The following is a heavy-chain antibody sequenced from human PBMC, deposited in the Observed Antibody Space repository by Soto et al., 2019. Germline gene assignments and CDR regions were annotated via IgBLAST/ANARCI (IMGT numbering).Heavy chain of an antibody. Sequence: SETLSLTCAVSGGSISSGGYSWNWIRQPPGKGLEWIGYIYHSESTYYNPSLKSRVTISVDRSKNQFSLKLSSVTAADTAVYYCAGGREAYYYYYGMDVWGQGTTGTVSS. CDR2: IYHSEST. D-gene: IGHD1-26*01. V-gene: IGHV4-30-2*01. CDR3: AGGREAYYYYYGMDV. J-gene: IGHJ6*02. CDR1: GGSISSGGYS.